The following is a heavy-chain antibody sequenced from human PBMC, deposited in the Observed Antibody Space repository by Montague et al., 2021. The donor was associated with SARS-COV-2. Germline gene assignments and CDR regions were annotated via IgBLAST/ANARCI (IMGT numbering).Heavy chain of an antibody. V-gene: IGHV2-70*11. CDR1: GFSLSTSGMC. Sequence: PALVKPTQTLTLTCTFSGFSLSTSGMCVSWIRQPPGKALEWLARIDWDDDKYYSTSLKTRLTISKDTSTNQVVLTMTNMDPVDTATYYCARIHIAAAGTGLDYWGQGTLVTVSS. D-gene: IGHD6-13*01. CDR2: IDWDDDK. J-gene: IGHJ4*02. CDR3: ARIHIAAAGTGLDY.